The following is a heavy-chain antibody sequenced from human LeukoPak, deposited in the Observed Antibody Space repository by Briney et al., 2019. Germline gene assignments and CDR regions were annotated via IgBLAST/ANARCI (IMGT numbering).Heavy chain of an antibody. J-gene: IGHJ5*02. CDR2: IKGDGSEK. CDR1: GLTLSDHW. Sequence: GGSLRLSCAASGLTLSDHWMSWVRQAPGKGLEGVANIKGDGSEKYYVDSVKGRFTVSRDNAKNIVYLQMNSLRVEDTAVYYCARGHTILDPRGQGALVTVSS. CDR3: ARGHTILDP. V-gene: IGHV3-7*01.